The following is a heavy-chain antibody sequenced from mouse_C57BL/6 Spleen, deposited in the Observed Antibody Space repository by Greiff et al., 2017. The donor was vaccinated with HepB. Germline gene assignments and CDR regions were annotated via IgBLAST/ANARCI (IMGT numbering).Heavy chain of an antibody. Sequence: EVKLMESGPELVKPGASVKISCKASGYSFTGYYMNWVKQSPEKSLEWIGEINPSTGGTTYNQKFKAKATLTVDKSSSTAYMQLKSLTSEDSAVYYCARWGTSDYWGQGTTLTVSS. J-gene: IGHJ2*01. CDR2: INPSTGGT. D-gene: IGHD3-3*01. V-gene: IGHV1-42*01. CDR1: GYSFTGYY. CDR3: ARWGTSDY.